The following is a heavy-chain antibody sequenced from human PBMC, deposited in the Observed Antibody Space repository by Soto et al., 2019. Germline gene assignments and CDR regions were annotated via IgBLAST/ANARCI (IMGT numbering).Heavy chain of an antibody. J-gene: IGHJ1*01. V-gene: IGHV4-4*02. CDR1: SGTINSSNW. CDR2: VYHSGST. D-gene: IGHD4-17*01. Sequence: QVQLQASGPGLVKPSGTLSLTCAVSSGTINSSNWWCWVRQPPGKGLEWIGEVYHSGSTNYNPSLKSRVTISVDKSKNQFSLKLSSVTAADTAVYYCARDREDFGDYVGYFQYWGQGTLVTVSS. CDR3: ARDREDFGDYVGYFQY.